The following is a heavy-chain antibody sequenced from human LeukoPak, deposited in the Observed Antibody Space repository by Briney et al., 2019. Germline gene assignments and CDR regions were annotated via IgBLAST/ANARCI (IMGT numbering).Heavy chain of an antibody. D-gene: IGHD2-21*02. Sequence: GGSLRLSCATSGFTFSRHGMHWVRQAPGKGLEWVAFIRYDGSYKYYADSVKGRFTISRDNSKNTLYLQMNSLRAEDTAVYYCAKRYCGGDCYRKTDAFDIWGQGTMVTVSS. J-gene: IGHJ3*02. CDR3: AKRYCGGDCYRKTDAFDI. CDR1: GFTFSRHG. V-gene: IGHV3-30*02. CDR2: IRYDGSYK.